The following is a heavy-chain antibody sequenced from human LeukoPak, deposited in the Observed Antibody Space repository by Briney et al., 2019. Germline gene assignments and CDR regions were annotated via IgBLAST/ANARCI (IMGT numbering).Heavy chain of an antibody. CDR1: GYTFTGYY. CDR3: ARDNTKFVAGSNFFSP. CDR2: IYFNSGGT. V-gene: IGHV1-2*02. J-gene: IGHJ5*02. Sequence: GSVTVSCKASGYTFTGYYVHWVRQAPGQGREWVGWIYFNSGGTNTAQNFQGRDTMTWDTSISTAYMELSRLRSEDTAVYYCARDNTKFVAGSNFFSPWGQGTLVTASS. D-gene: IGHD3-10*01.